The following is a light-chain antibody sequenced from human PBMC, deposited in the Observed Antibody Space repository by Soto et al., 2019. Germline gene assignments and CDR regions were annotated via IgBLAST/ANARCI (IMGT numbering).Light chain of an antibody. CDR1: STDVGSYNL. Sequence: QSALTQPASVSGSPGQSITISCTGTSTDVGSYNLVSWYQQHPGKAPKLMIYEGSKRPSGVSNRFSGSKSGNTASLTISGLQAEDEADYHCCSYAGTNTLAFGGGTKVTVL. J-gene: IGLJ2*01. CDR2: EGS. V-gene: IGLV2-23*01. CDR3: CSYAGTNTLA.